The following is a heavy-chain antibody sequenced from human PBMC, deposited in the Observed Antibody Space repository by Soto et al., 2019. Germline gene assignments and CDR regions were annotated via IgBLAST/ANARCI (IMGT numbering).Heavy chain of an antibody. D-gene: IGHD1-26*01. CDR2: ISGSGGST. V-gene: IGHV3-23*01. CDR1: GFSFNSYA. Sequence: EVQLLESGGGLVQTGGSLRLSCVASGFSFNSYAMRWVRQAPGKGLEWVSAISGSGGSTYYADSVKGRFTISRDNSKNTLYLQMNSLRADDTAVYYCAKDPDVGGWFDPWGQGTLVTVSS. CDR3: AKDPDVGGWFDP. J-gene: IGHJ5*02.